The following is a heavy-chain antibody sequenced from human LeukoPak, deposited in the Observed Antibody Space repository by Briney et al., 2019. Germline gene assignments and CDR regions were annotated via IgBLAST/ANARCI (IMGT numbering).Heavy chain of an antibody. J-gene: IGHJ4*02. D-gene: IGHD6-19*01. CDR3: ARDGSSGSFDY. CDR2: IIPIFGTA. V-gene: IGHV1-69*05. Sequence: SVKVSCKASGGTFSSYAISWVRQAPGQGLEWMGRIIPIFGTANYAQKFQGRFTITTDESTSTAYMELSSLRSEDTAVYYCARDGSSGSFDYWGQGTLVTVSS. CDR1: GGTFSSYA.